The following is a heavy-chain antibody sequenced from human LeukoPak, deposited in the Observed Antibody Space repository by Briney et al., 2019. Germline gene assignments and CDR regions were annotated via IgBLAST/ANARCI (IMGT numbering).Heavy chain of an antibody. V-gene: IGHV3-21*01. Sequence: PGGSLRLSCAASGFTFSSYSMNWVRQAPGKGLEWVSSISSSSSYIYYADSVKGRFTISRDNAKNSLYLQMNSLRAEDTAVYYCARAPLYSNYGPYYYGMDVWGQGTTVTVSS. CDR2: ISSSSSYI. J-gene: IGHJ6*02. CDR1: GFTFSSYS. CDR3: ARAPLYSNYGPYYYGMDV. D-gene: IGHD4-11*01.